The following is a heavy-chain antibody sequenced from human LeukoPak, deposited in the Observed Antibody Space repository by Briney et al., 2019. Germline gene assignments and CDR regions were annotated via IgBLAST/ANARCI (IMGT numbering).Heavy chain of an antibody. CDR3: ANFDVTRGSSDF. J-gene: IGHJ4*02. V-gene: IGHV4-30-4*01. CDR2: IYYSGST. D-gene: IGHD2-21*02. Sequence: PSETLSLTCTVSGGSLSSGDYYWSWIRQTPGKGLEWIGYIYYSGSTYYNPSLKSRVIISVDTSKNQFSLKLRSVTAADTAIYYCANFDVTRGSSDFWGQGTLVTVSS. CDR1: GGSLSSGDYY.